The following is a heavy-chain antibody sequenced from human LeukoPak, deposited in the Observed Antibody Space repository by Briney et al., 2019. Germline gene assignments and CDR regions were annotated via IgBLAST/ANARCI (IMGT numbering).Heavy chain of an antibody. V-gene: IGHV1-69*06. CDR2: IIPIFGTE. Sequence: PVKVPCKVSGGPFSSYAISWVRQPLGQGLEGMGGIIPIFGTENYAKRFQGRVTITADKATKPAHQEVSSLRTEDTAVDYCAGSGYSYGHRGIFDYRGQGTLGNVS. CDR3: AGSGYSYGHRGIFDY. D-gene: IGHD5-18*01. CDR1: GGPFSSYA. J-gene: IGHJ4*02.